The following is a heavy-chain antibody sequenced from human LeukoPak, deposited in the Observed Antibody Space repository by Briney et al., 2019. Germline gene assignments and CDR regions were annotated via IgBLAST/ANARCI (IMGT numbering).Heavy chain of an antibody. J-gene: IGHJ4*02. V-gene: IGHV3-21*01. CDR3: ASPGVRGVNLITY. CDR1: GFTFSSYS. D-gene: IGHD3-10*01. CDR2: ISSSSYI. Sequence: GGSLRLSCAASGFTFSSYSMNWVRQAPGKGLEWVSSISSSSYIYYADSVKGRFTISRDNAKNSLYLQMNSLRAEDTAVYYCASPGVRGVNLITYWGQGTLVTVSS.